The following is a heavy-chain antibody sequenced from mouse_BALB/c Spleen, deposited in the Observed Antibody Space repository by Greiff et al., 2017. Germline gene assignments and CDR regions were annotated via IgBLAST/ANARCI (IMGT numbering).Heavy chain of an antibody. CDR2: INPSTGYT. V-gene: IGHV1-7*01. CDR3: ARVGGGDYGDWYFDV. Sequence: VQLQQSGAELAKPGASVKMSCKASGYTFTSYWMHWVKQRPGQGLEWIGYINPSTGYTEYNQKFKDKATLTADKSSSTAYMQLSSLTSEDSAVYYCARVGGGDYGDWYFDVWGAGTTVTVSS. J-gene: IGHJ1*01. D-gene: IGHD2-4*01. CDR1: GYTFTSYW.